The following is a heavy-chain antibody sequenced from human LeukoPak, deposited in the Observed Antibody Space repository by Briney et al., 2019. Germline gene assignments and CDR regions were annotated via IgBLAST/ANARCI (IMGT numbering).Heavy chain of an antibody. CDR3: ARDPRAYYYDSSGYQD. CDR1: GGTFSSYA. D-gene: IGHD3-22*01. V-gene: IGHV1-69*13. J-gene: IGHJ4*02. Sequence: ASVKVSCKASGGTFSSYAISWVRQAPGQGLEWMGGIIPIFGTANYAQKFQGRVTITADESTSTAYMELSSLRSEDTAVYYCARDPRAYYYDSSGYQDWGQGTLVTVSS. CDR2: IIPIFGTA.